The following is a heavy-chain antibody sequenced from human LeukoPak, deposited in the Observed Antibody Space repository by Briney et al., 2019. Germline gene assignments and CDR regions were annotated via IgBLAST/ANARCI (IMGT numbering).Heavy chain of an antibody. CDR2: INHSGST. CDR3: ARGRWSWYSYDSSGFDY. Sequence: SETLSLTCAVYGGSFSGYYWSWIRQPPGKRLEWIGEINHSGSTNYNPSLKSRVTISVDTSKNQFSLKLSSVTAADTAVYYCARGRWSWYSYDSSGFDYWGQGTLVTVSS. J-gene: IGHJ4*02. D-gene: IGHD3-22*01. V-gene: IGHV4-34*01. CDR1: GGSFSGYY.